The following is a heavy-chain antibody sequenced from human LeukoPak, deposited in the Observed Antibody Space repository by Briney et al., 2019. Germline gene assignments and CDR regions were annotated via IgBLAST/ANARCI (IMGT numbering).Heavy chain of an antibody. CDR2: IWYDGSNK. J-gene: IGHJ5*02. Sequence: PGRSLRPSCAASGFTFSSYGMHWVRQAPGKGLEWVAVIWYDGSNKYYADSVKGRFTISRDNSKNTLYLQMNSLRAEDTAVYYCARDPDSSGYYSTGGWFDPWGQGTLVTVSS. V-gene: IGHV3-33*01. CDR3: ARDPDSSGYYSTGGWFDP. CDR1: GFTFSSYG. D-gene: IGHD3-22*01.